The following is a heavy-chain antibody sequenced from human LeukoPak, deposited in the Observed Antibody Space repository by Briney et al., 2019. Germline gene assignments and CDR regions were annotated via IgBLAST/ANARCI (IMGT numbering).Heavy chain of an antibody. D-gene: IGHD3-10*01. CDR2: ISYDGSNK. V-gene: IGHV3-30-3*01. CDR3: ARATITEMGLLWFGDDYYYYGMDV. CDR1: GFTFSSYA. Sequence: PGGSLRLSCAASGFTFSSYAMHWVRQAPGKGLEWVAVISYDGSNKYYADSVKGRFTISRDNSKNTLYLQVNSLRAEDTAVYYCARATITEMGLLWFGDDYYYYGMDVWGQGTTVTVSS. J-gene: IGHJ6*02.